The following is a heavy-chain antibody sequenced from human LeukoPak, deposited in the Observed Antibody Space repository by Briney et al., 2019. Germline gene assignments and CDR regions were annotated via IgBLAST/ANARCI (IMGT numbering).Heavy chain of an antibody. CDR1: GYTFTSYG. J-gene: IGHJ4*02. Sequence: ASVKVSCKASGYTFTSYGISWVRQAPGQGLEWMGWISAYNGNTNYAQKLQGRVTMTTDTSTSTAYMELRSLRSDDTAVYYCARDNHGWFGVLLYHFDYWGQGTLVTVSS. V-gene: IGHV1-18*01. D-gene: IGHD3-10*01. CDR3: ARDNHGWFGVLLYHFDY. CDR2: ISAYNGNT.